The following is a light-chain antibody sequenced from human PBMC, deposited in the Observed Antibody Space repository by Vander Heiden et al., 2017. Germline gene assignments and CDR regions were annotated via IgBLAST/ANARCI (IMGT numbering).Light chain of an antibody. J-gene: IGKJ2*01. Sequence: QMTQSPSSLSASVGDRVTITCRASQSISSYLNWYQQKPGKAPKLLIYAASSLQSGVPSRFSGSGSGTDFTLTISRLQPEDFATYYCQQSDSTPHTFGQGTKLEIK. V-gene: IGKV1-39*01. CDR1: QSISSY. CDR2: AAS. CDR3: QQSDSTPHT.